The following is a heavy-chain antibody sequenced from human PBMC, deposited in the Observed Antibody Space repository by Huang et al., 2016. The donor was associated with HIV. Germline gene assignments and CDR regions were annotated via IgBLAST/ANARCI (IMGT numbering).Heavy chain of an antibody. CDR1: GGAFTRYS. CDR3: ARTSNWKAEYFRY. V-gene: IGHV1-69*13. CDR2: IIPIFGTT. Sequence: QVQLVQSGAEVKKPGSSVRVSCKASGGAFTRYSFSWVRQAPGQGLEWMGGIIPIFGTTNYAPKFQGRVTITADESATTAYMDLSSLTFDDTAVYYCARTSNWKAEYFRYWGQGTLVTVSS. J-gene: IGHJ1*01. D-gene: IGHD1-20*01.